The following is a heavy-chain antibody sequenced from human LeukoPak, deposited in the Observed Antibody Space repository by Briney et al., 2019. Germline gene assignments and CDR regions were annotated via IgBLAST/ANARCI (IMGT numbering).Heavy chain of an antibody. CDR3: ARGGSTNWSLDY. CDR1: GGSISGNS. CDR2: ILYSGST. J-gene: IGHJ4*02. D-gene: IGHD2-15*01. Sequence: SETLSLTCTVSGGSISGNSWSRIRQSPGKGLEWIGQILYSGSTNYNPSLKSRVTISVAMSKNQFSLRLNSVTAADTAVYYCARGGSTNWSLDYWGQGTLVTVSS. V-gene: IGHV4-59*01.